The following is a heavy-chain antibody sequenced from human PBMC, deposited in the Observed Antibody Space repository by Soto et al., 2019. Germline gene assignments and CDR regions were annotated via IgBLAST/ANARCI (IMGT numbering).Heavy chain of an antibody. CDR1: GXTFSSYS. CDR2: ISSSSSTI. Sequence: GSLRLSCAASGXTFSSYSMNWVRQAPGKGLEWVSYISSSSSTIYYADSVKGRFTISRDNAKNSLYLQMNRMRDEDTAVYYCARSGYRSAFDIWGQGTMATVS. D-gene: IGHD5-12*01. CDR3: ARSGYRSAFDI. J-gene: IGHJ3*02. V-gene: IGHV3-48*02.